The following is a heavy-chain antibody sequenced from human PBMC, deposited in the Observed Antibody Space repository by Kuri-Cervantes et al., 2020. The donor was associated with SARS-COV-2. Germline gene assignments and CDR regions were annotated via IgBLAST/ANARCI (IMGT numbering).Heavy chain of an antibody. CDR1: GFSFSSYA. CDR2: ISGSGTGA. D-gene: IGHD1-7*01. J-gene: IGHJ6*02. CDR3: AKDPTATTEYYYAMDV. V-gene: IGHV3-23*01. Sequence: GESLKISCAASGFSFSSYAMSWVRRAPGKGLEWVSVISGSGTGAYYADSVKGRFTISRDNSKNTLYLQMNSLRAEDTAVYFCAKDPTATTEYYYAMDVWGQGTTVTVSS.